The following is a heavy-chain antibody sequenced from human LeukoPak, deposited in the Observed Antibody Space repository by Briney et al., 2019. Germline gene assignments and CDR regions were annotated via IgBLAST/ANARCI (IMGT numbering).Heavy chain of an antibody. Sequence: PGGSLRLSCPASGFTFSSYWMHWVRQAPGKGLVWVSRINSDGSSTSYADSVKGRFTIPRDNAKNTLYLQMHSLRAEDTAVYYCARGFSSMVRGVGDYWGQGTLVTVSS. CDR3: ARGFSSMVRGVGDY. V-gene: IGHV3-74*01. CDR1: GFTFSSYW. CDR2: INSDGSST. J-gene: IGHJ4*02. D-gene: IGHD3-10*01.